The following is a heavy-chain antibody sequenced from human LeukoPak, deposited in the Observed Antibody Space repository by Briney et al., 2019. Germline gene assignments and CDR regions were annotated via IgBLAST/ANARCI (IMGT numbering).Heavy chain of an antibody. CDR1: GFTFDDYA. CDR3: ARDEGFVGATKRGFDY. Sequence: PGGSLRLSCAASGFTFDDYAMHWVRQAPGKGLEWVSLISWDGGSTYYADSVKGRFTISRDNAKNSLYLQMNSLRAEDTAVYYCARDEGFVGATKRGFDYWGQGTLVTVSS. CDR2: ISWDGGST. J-gene: IGHJ4*02. V-gene: IGHV3-43D*03. D-gene: IGHD1-26*01.